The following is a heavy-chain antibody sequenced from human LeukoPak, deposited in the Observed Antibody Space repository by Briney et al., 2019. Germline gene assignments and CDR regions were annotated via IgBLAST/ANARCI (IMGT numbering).Heavy chain of an antibody. Sequence: GGSLRLSCAASGFTFSSYRMNWVRQAPGKGLEWVSYISSSSSTIYYADSVKGRFTISRDNAKNSLYLQMNSLRAEDTAVYYCARGRVPSSWYVLHYWGQGTLVTVSS. D-gene: IGHD6-13*01. CDR3: ARGRVPSSWYVLHY. CDR2: ISSSSSTI. J-gene: IGHJ4*02. CDR1: GFTFSSYR. V-gene: IGHV3-48*04.